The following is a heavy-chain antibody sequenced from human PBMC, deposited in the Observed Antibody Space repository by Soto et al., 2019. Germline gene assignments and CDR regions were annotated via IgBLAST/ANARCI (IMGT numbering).Heavy chain of an antibody. CDR2: ISWNSGSI. V-gene: IGHV3-9*01. CDR3: ARVVVVPAAMRGGDYYYYYYMDV. Sequence: HPGGSLRLSCAASGFTFDDYAMHWVRQAPGKGLEWVSGISWNSGSIGYADSVKGRFTISRDNAKNSLYLQMNSLRAEDTALYYCARVVVVPAAMRGGDYYYYYYMDVWGKGTTVTVSS. J-gene: IGHJ6*03. D-gene: IGHD2-2*01. CDR1: GFTFDDYA.